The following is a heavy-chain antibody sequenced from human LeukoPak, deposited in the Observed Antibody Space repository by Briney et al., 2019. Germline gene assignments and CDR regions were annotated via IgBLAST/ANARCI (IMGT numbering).Heavy chain of an antibody. J-gene: IGHJ4*02. V-gene: IGHV4-59*01. Sequence: PSETLSLTCTVSGGSISSYYWGWIRQPPGKGLEWIGYISNTGSTNYNPSLKSRVAISVDTSKNQFSLKLISVTAADTAVYYCARVVTFGKLLPDYWGQGTLVTVSS. CDR3: ARVVTFGKLLPDY. CDR2: ISNTGST. CDR1: GGSISSYY. D-gene: IGHD3-10*01.